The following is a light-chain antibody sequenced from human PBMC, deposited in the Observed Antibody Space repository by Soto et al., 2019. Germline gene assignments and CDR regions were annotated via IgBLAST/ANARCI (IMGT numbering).Light chain of an antibody. J-gene: IGKJ2*01. CDR2: AAS. V-gene: IGKV3-20*01. Sequence: EIVLTQSPGTLSLSPGERATLSCRASQSISSSYLAWYQQKPGQAPRLLIYAASSRATGIPDRFSGSGSGTDCTLTISRLEPEDFALYYCQQYGSSSYTLGQGTQLEIK. CDR1: QSISSSY. CDR3: QQYGSSSYT.